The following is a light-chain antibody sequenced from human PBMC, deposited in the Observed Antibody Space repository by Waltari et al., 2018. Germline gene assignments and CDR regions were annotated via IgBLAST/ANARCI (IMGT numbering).Light chain of an antibody. CDR2: WAS. J-gene: IGKJ4*01. CDR1: QSVLYSSNNKNY. Sequence: VSLGERATINCKSSQSVLYSSNNKNYLACYQQKPGQPPKLLIYWASTRESGVPDRFSGSGSGTDFTLTISSLQAEDVAVYYCQQYYSTPLTFGGGTKVEIK. V-gene: IGKV4-1*01. CDR3: QQYYSTPLT.